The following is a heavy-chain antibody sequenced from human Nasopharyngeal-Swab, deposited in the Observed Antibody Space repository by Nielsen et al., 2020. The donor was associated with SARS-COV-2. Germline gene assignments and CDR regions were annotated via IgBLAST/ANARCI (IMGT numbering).Heavy chain of an antibody. CDR3: ARALHIYYYDSSGYFGDAFDI. D-gene: IGHD3-22*01. CDR2: IWYDGSNK. V-gene: IGHV3-33*01. J-gene: IGHJ3*02. Sequence: WIRQPPGKGLEWVAVIWYDGSNKYYADSVKGRFTISRDNAKNSLYLQMNSLRAEDTAVYYCARALHIYYYDSSGYFGDAFDIWGQGTMVTDSS.